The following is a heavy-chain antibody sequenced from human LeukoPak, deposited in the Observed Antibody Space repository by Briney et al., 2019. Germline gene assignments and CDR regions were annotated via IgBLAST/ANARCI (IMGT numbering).Heavy chain of an antibody. J-gene: IGHJ4*02. CDR3: AKDSRYSYGYLDY. Sequence: GGSLRLSCAASGFTFDDYAMHWVRQAPGKGLEWVSGITWSSGSIGYADSVKGRFTISRDNAKNSLYLQMNSLRAEDTAVYYCAKDSRYSYGYLDYWGQGTLVTVSS. V-gene: IGHV3-9*01. CDR2: ITWSSGSI. D-gene: IGHD5-18*01. CDR1: GFTFDDYA.